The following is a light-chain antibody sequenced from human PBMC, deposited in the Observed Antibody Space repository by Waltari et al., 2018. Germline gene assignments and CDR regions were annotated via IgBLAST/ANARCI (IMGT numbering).Light chain of an antibody. CDR2: GAS. J-gene: IGKJ4*01. CDR3: QQYKNWTPVT. V-gene: IGKV3-15*01. Sequence: EIVMTQSPATLSVSPGERATLSCRASQSVSSNLAWYQQKPGQAPSLLIYGASTRATGIPARFSGSGSGTEFTLTISSLQSEDFALYYCQQYKNWTPVTFGGGTKVEIK. CDR1: QSVSSN.